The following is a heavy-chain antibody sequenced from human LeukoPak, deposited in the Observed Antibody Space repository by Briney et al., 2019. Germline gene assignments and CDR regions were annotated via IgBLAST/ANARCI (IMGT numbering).Heavy chain of an antibody. CDR1: GFTFNTYS. V-gene: IGHV3-21*01. J-gene: IGHJ6*03. Sequence: PGGSLRLSCAASGFTFNTYSMNWVRQAPGKVLEWVSSITRSSYIYYADSVKGRFTISRDNAKNSLYLQINSLRAEDTAVYYCAKDGWGGSSWFLSQLNMGVWGKGTTVTISS. CDR3: AKDGWGGSSWFLSQLNMGV. CDR2: ITRSSYI. D-gene: IGHD6-13*01.